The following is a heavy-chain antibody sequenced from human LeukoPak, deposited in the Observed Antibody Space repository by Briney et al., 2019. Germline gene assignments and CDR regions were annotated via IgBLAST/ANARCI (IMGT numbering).Heavy chain of an antibody. CDR2: IIPILGIA. Sequence: SVKVSCKASGYTFTSYDINWVRQATGQGLEWMGRIIPILGIANYAQKFQGRVTITADKSTSTAYMELSSLRSEDTAVHYCARDPGYSSGWFGAFDIWGQGTMVTVSS. D-gene: IGHD6-19*01. J-gene: IGHJ3*02. CDR3: ARDPGYSSGWFGAFDI. CDR1: GYTFTSYD. V-gene: IGHV1-69*04.